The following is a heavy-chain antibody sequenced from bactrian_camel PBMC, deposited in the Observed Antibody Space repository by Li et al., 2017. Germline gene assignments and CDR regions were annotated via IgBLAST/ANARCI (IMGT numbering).Heavy chain of an antibody. J-gene: IGHJ4*01. D-gene: IGHD2*01. CDR2: IGRYGTA. CDR1: GYSAY. Sequence: HVQLVESGGGSVQAGGSLRLSCVASGYSAYMAWFRQGPGKEREGVAFIGRYGTAAYAGSVKGRFTISRDDAKNTLYLQMDSLKPEDTATYYCAADFWKKRVPSGSDSWNPPYTGQGTQVTV. V-gene: IGHV3S55*01.